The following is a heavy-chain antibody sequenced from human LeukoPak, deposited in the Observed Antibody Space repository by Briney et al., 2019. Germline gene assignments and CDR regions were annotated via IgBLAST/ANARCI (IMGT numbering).Heavy chain of an antibody. V-gene: IGHV1-3*01. CDR2: INAGNGNT. D-gene: IGHD6-19*01. CDR3: ARESLYSSGWYYFDY. J-gene: IGHJ4*02. Sequence: VASVKVSCKASGDTFTSYAMHWVRQAPGQRLEWMGWINAGNGNTKYSQKFQGRVTITRDTSASTAYMELSSLRSEDTAVYYCARESLYSSGWYYFDYWGQGTLVTVSS. CDR1: GDTFTSYA.